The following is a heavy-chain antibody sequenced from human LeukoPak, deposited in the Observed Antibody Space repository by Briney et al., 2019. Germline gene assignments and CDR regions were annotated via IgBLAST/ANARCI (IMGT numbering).Heavy chain of an antibody. CDR1: GYTFTSYG. Sequence: ASVKVSCKASGYTFTSYGISWVRQAPGQGLEWMGWISAYNGNTNYAQKLQGRVTMTTDTSTSTAYMELRSLRSDDTAVYYCARDSSSWLYYYCYGMDVWGQGTTVTVSS. CDR2: ISAYNGNT. D-gene: IGHD6-13*01. J-gene: IGHJ6*02. CDR3: ARDSSSWLYYYCYGMDV. V-gene: IGHV1-18*01.